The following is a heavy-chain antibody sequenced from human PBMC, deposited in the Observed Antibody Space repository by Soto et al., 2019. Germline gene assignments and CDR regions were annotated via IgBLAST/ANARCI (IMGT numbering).Heavy chain of an antibody. CDR1: GGSMTSGDQY. CDR2: INHRGSL. V-gene: IGHV4-30-4*08. Sequence: SETLSLTCTVTGGSMTSGDQYWTWIRHRPGEGLEWFGYINHRGSLYYNPSLKSRVSMSVDTSKNQFSLKLSSVTAADTAVYYCARVVPHYYFDYWGQGTLVTVSS. CDR3: ARVVPHYYFDY. J-gene: IGHJ4*02.